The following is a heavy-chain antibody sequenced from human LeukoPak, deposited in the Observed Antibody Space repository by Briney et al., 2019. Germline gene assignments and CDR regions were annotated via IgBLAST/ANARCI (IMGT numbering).Heavy chain of an antibody. CDR1: GGSISSYY. V-gene: IGHV4-4*09. CDR2: IYTSGST. Sequence: SETLSLTCTVSGGSISSYYWSWIRQPPGKGLEWIGYIYTSGSTDYNPSLKSRVTISVDTSKNQFSLKLSSVTAADTAVYYCASSRISARYYYYYYMDVRGKGTTVTVSS. J-gene: IGHJ6*03. CDR3: ASSRISARYYYYYYMDV.